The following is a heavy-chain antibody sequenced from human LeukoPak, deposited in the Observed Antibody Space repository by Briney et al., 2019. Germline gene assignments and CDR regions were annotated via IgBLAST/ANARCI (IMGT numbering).Heavy chain of an antibody. CDR2: ISSSGSTI. CDR1: GFTFSSYE. Sequence: GGSLRLSCAASGFTFSSYEMNWVRQAPGKGLEWVSYISSSGSTIYYADSVKGRFTISRDNAKNSLYLQMNSLRAEDTAVYYCARDLYSSSYYYGMDVWGKGTTVTVSS. J-gene: IGHJ6*04. V-gene: IGHV3-48*03. CDR3: ARDLYSSSYYYGMDV. D-gene: IGHD6-13*01.